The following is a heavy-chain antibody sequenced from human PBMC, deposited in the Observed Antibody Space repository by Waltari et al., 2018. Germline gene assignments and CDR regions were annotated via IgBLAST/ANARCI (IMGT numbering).Heavy chain of an antibody. J-gene: IGHJ4*02. CDR3: ARGVDLGY. V-gene: IGHV3-30*01. Sequence: QVQLVESGGGVVQPGRSLRPSCAASGFPFSSSAMHWVRQAPGKGLEWVAVISYDGSNKYYADSVKGRFTISRDNSKNTLYLQMNSLRAEDTAVYYCARGVDLGYWGQGTLVTVSS. CDR1: GFPFSSSA. D-gene: IGHD2-15*01. CDR2: ISYDGSNK.